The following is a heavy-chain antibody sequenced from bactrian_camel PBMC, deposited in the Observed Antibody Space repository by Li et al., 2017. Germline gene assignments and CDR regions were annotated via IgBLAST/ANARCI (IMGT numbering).Heavy chain of an antibody. CDR2: LYQGGGT. J-gene: IGHJ4*01. Sequence: HVQLVESGGGSVQAGGSLRLSCEVSFYTNSRYCMGWFRQAPGKEREEVAVLYQGGGTHYPDSMKGRFTISRDRPKNALNLQMNVLKPEDTGMYYYAVEGGGACRRAENYKFWGQGTQVTVS. D-gene: IGHD2*01. CDR3: AVEGGGACRRAENYKF. V-gene: IGHV3S55*01. CDR1: FYTNSRYC.